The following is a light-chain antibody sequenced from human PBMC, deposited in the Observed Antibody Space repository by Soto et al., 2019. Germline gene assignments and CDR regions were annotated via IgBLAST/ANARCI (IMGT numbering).Light chain of an antibody. V-gene: IGKV3D-15*01. CDR3: QQYNYWPIT. J-gene: IGKJ5*01. Sequence: EIVLTQSPGTLSLSPGERATLSCRASQSVSNNYLAWYQQKPGQAPRLLIYDASNRATGIPARFSGSGSGTDFTLTVSSLRSEDSAVYYCQQYNYWPITFGQGTRLEIK. CDR2: DAS. CDR1: QSVSNN.